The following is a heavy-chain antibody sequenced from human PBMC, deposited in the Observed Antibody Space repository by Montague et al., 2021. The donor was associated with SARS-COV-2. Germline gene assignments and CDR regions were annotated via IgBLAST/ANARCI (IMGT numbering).Heavy chain of an antibody. CDR1: GFTFSSYE. V-gene: IGHV3-48*03. CDR2: ISSSSSTI. J-gene: IGHJ6*02. CDR3: ARLYYYYGMNV. Sequence: SLRLSCAASGFTFSSYEMNWVRQAPGKGLEWVSYISSSSSTIYYADSVKGRFTISRDNAKNSLYLQMNSLRAEDTAVYYCARLYYYYGMNVWGQGTTVTVSS.